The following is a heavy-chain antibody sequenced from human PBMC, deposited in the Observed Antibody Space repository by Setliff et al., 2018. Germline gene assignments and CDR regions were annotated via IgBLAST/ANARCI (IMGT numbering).Heavy chain of an antibody. J-gene: IGHJ4*02. CDR2: IYHSGST. D-gene: IGHD6-19*01. V-gene: IGHV4-38-2*01. CDR1: GYSISSGYY. CDR3: TTTSGWYPYFAY. Sequence: KPSETLSLTCAVSGYSISSGYYWGWIRQPPGKGLEWIGSIYHSGSTYYNPSLKSRVTISVDTSKNQFSLKLTSVTAADTAVYYCTTTSGWYPYFAYWGQGTLVTAPQ.